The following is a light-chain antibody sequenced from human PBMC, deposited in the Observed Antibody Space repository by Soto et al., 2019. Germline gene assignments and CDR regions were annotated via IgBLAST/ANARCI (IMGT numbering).Light chain of an antibody. Sequence: EIVLTQSPGTLSLSPGERATLSCGASQSLSSNSLAWYQQKPGQAPRLLIYGASSRATGIPDRFSGSGSGTDLTLTISRLEPKDFAVYYCQQYGTSPYTFGQGTKLEIK. V-gene: IGKV3-20*01. CDR1: QSLSSNS. CDR2: GAS. CDR3: QQYGTSPYT. J-gene: IGKJ2*01.